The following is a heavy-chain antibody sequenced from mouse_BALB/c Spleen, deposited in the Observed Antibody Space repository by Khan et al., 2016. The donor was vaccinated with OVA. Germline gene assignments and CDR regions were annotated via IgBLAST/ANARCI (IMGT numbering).Heavy chain of an antibody. CDR3: ARDDYFVGDAMDY. Sequence: QVQLQQSGPELVKPGASVRISCKASGYAFTSYYLHWVKQRPGQGLEWIGWIYPGNLNTKYNAKFKDKATLTADTSSNTAFMQLSSLTSEDSAVYFCARDDYFVGDAMDYWGQGTSVTVSS. D-gene: IGHD2-4*01. V-gene: IGHV1S56*01. CDR2: IYPGNLNT. J-gene: IGHJ4*01. CDR1: GYAFTSYY.